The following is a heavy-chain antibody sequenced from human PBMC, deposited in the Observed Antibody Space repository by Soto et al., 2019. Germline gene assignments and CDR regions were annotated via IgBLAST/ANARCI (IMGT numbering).Heavy chain of an antibody. CDR1: GFIFSNYG. J-gene: IGHJ3*02. Sequence: QVQLVESGGGVVQPGRSLRLSCVASGFIFSNYGMHWVRQTPGRGLEWVAVIWYDGSNKYYADSVKGRFTISRDNSKNTLYLQMSSLRADDTAVYYCARDESPTVTFQDAFDIWGQGTMVTVSS. D-gene: IGHD4-17*01. CDR2: IWYDGSNK. V-gene: IGHV3-33*01. CDR3: ARDESPTVTFQDAFDI.